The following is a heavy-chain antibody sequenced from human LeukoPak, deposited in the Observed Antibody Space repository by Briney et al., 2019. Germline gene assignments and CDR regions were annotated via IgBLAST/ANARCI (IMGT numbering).Heavy chain of an antibody. CDR1: GFSLSTRGVG. CDR3: AHRHSSSSYGEFSDY. V-gene: IGHV2-5*02. J-gene: IGHJ4*02. D-gene: IGHD6-13*01. CDR2: IYWDDDK. Sequence: SGPTLVNPTQTLTLTCTFSGFSLSTRGVGVGWIRQPPGKALEWLALIYWDDDKRYSPSLKSRLTITKDTSKNQVVLTMTNMDPVDTATYYSAHRHSSSSYGEFSDYWGQGTLVTVSS.